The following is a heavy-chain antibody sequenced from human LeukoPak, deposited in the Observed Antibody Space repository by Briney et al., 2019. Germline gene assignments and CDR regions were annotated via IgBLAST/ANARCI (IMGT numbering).Heavy chain of an antibody. D-gene: IGHD2-21*01. J-gene: IGHJ4*02. CDR2: IYHSGST. Sequence: SETLSLTCSVSGYSISSGYYWGCIRQPPGKGLEWIGSIYHSGSTYCNPSLKSRVSISVDTSKNQFSLRLSSVTAADTAVYYCARVGKNILWSFYFDYWGQGTLVTVSS. CDR1: GYSISSGYY. V-gene: IGHV4-38-2*02. CDR3: ARVGKNILWSFYFDY.